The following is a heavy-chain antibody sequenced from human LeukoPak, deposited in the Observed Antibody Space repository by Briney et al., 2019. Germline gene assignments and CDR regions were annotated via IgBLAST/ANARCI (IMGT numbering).Heavy chain of an antibody. D-gene: IGHD6-19*01. V-gene: IGHV1-69*01. CDR2: IIPIFGRA. CDR1: RGTFSRYT. Sequence: SAKVSSKPSRGTFSRYTISWVRQALGQGLGWMGGIIPIFGRANCAQKFQGRVTITADESTSTAYMELSSLRSEDTAGYYCARVGAVAGGDYWGQGTLVTVSS. CDR3: ARVGAVAGGDY. J-gene: IGHJ4*02.